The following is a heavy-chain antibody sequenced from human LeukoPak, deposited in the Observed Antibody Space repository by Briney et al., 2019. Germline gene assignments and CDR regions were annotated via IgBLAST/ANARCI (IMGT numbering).Heavy chain of an antibody. J-gene: IGHJ3*02. CDR3: ARAQASRITMIVVVTGAFDI. D-gene: IGHD3-22*01. CDR2: ISSSGSTI. V-gene: IGHV3-48*03. CDR1: GFTFSSYE. Sequence: PGGSLRLSCAASGFTFSSYEMNWVRQAPGKGLEWVSYISSSGSTIYYADSVKGRFTISRDNAKNSLYLQMNSLRAEDTAFYYCARAQASRITMIVVVTGAFDIRGQGTMVTVSS.